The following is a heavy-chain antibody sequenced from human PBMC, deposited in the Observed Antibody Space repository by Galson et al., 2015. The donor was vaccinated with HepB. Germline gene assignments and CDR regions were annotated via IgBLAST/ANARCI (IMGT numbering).Heavy chain of an antibody. V-gene: IGHV3-7*03. D-gene: IGHD2-2*01. J-gene: IGHJ3*02. Sequence: SLRLSCAASGFTFSSYWMSWVRQAPGKGLEWVANIEQDGSEKYYVDSVKGRFTISRDNAKNSLYLHMSSLRAEDSAVYYCAKYCSSTSCSDAFDIWGQGTMVTVS. CDR2: IEQDGSEK. CDR1: GFTFSSYW. CDR3: AKYCSSTSCSDAFDI.